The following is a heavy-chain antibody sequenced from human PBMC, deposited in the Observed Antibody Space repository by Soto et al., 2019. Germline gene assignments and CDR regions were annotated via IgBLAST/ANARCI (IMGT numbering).Heavy chain of an antibody. V-gene: IGHV1-46*03. J-gene: IGHJ4*02. CDR1: GYTFTSYY. CDR2: INPSGGST. D-gene: IGHD6-6*01. Sequence: ASVKVSCKASGYTFTSYYMHWVRQAPGQGLEWMGIINPSGGSTSYAQKFQGRVTMTRDTSTSTVYMELSSLRSEDTAVYYCARDVTRSIAARHFDYWGQGPLVTVSS. CDR3: ARDVTRSIAARHFDY.